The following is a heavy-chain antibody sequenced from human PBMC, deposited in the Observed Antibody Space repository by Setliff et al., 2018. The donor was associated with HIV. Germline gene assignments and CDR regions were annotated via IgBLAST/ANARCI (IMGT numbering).Heavy chain of an antibody. V-gene: IGHV4-4*07. Sequence: SETLSLTCTVSGGSISSYYWSWIRQPAGKGLEWIGRIYTSGSTNYNPSLKSRVTMSVDTSKNQFSLKLSSVTAADTAVYYCARHRHTAAGTLDAFDIWGQGTMVTVSS. D-gene: IGHD6-13*01. CDR2: IYTSGST. J-gene: IGHJ3*02. CDR3: ARHRHTAAGTLDAFDI. CDR1: GGSISSYY.